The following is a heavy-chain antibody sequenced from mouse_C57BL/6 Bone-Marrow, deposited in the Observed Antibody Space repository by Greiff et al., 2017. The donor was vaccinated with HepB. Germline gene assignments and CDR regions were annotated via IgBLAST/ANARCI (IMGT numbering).Heavy chain of an antibody. Sequence: EVMLVESGGGLVKPGGSLKLSCAASGFTFSDYGMHWVRQAPEKGLEWVAYISSGSSTIYYADTVKGRFTISRDNAKNTLFLQMTSLRSEDTAMYYCARGYDWGYFDVWGTGTTVTVSS. J-gene: IGHJ1*03. CDR2: ISSGSSTI. CDR1: GFTFSDYG. CDR3: ARGYDWGYFDV. D-gene: IGHD2-2*01. V-gene: IGHV5-17*01.